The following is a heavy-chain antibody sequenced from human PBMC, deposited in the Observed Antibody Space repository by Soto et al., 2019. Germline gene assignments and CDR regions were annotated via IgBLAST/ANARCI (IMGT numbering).Heavy chain of an antibody. CDR1: GGSISSDNW. J-gene: IGHJ4*02. V-gene: IGHV4-4*02. CDR2: IYHSGST. D-gene: IGHD3-10*01. Sequence: QVQLQESGPGLVKPSGTLSLTGAFSGGSISSDNWWGWVRQPPGKGLEWIGEIYHSGSTNSNPSLKSRVTMSVDNSKNNFSLKLSPVTAADTAIYYCARVSAATLLRGVIINWGQGTLVTVSS. CDR3: ARVSAATLLRGVIIN.